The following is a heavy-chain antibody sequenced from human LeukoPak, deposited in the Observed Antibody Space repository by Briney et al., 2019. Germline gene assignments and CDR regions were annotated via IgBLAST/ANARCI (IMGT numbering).Heavy chain of an antibody. J-gene: IGHJ4*02. CDR1: GFTVSSSY. V-gene: IGHV3-53*01. CDR3: ARVRAASGYSSSWYHAPFDC. CDR2: IYIDGAT. Sequence: PGGSLRLSCAASGFTVSSSYMSWVRQAPGRGLEWVSIIYIDGATYYADSVKGRFTISRDNSKNTLDLHMTNLRAEDTAVYYCARVRAASGYSSSWYHAPFDCWGQGTLVTVSS. D-gene: IGHD6-13*01.